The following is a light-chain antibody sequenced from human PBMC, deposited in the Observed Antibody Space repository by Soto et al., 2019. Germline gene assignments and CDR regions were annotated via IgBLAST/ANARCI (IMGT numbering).Light chain of an antibody. CDR3: QQYNTWPRT. V-gene: IGKV3-15*01. CDR1: QSVSSSD. CDR2: GAS. J-gene: IGKJ1*01. Sequence: EVLVTRTPGTLSLSPGEIASLSCGASQSVSSSDLAWYQQKPGQAPRLLIYGASTRATAIPARFSGSGSGTEFTLSISSLQSEDFAVYYCQQYNTWPRTFGQGTKVDIK.